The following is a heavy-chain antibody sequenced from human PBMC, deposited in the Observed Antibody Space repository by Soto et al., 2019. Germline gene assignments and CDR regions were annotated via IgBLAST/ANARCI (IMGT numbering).Heavy chain of an antibody. CDR1: GGSISGLTYF. CDR2: ISYSGST. Sequence: QVQLQESGPGLVKPSQTLSLTCTVSGGSISGLTYFWSWIRQHPGKGLEWIGYISYSGSTYYNPSLKRRVIISVDRSENQFSLRLSSVTAADTAVYHCATYWGAGHDAKGFHIWCQGTVVTVSS. J-gene: IGHJ3*02. V-gene: IGHV4-31*03. CDR3: ATYWGAGHDAKGFHI. D-gene: IGHD7-27*01.